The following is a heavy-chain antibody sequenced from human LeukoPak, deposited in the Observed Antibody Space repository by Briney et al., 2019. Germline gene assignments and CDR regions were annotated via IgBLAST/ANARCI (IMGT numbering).Heavy chain of an antibody. Sequence: ASVKVSCKASGYTFTSYAMHWVRQAPGQRLEWMGWINAGNGNTKYSQKFQGRVTITRDTSASTAYMELSGLRSEDTAVYYCAGGVFGVESMDVWGQGTTVTVSS. CDR1: GYTFTSYA. V-gene: IGHV1-3*01. D-gene: IGHD3-3*01. CDR3: AGGVFGVESMDV. J-gene: IGHJ6*02. CDR2: INAGNGNT.